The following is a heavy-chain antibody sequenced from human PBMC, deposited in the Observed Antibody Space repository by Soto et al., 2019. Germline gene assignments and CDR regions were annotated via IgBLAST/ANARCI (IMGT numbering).Heavy chain of an antibody. Sequence: VQLVESGGGLVQPGRSLRLSCAASGFTFDDYAMHWVRQAPGKGLEWVSGISWNSGSIGYADSVKGRFTISRDNAKNSLYLQMNSLRAEDTALYYCAKGAEYSGYDYGWFDPWGQGTLVTVSS. V-gene: IGHV3-9*01. CDR2: ISWNSGSI. CDR1: GFTFDDYA. CDR3: AKGAEYSGYDYGWFDP. D-gene: IGHD5-12*01. J-gene: IGHJ5*02.